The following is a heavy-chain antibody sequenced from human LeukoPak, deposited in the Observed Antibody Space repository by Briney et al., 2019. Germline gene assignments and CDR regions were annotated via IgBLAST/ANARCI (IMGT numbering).Heavy chain of an antibody. J-gene: IGHJ1*01. CDR1: GGSISSYY. Sequence: PSETLSLTCTVSGGSISSYYWSWIRQPPGKGLEWIGYIYYSGSTNYNPSLKSRVTISVDTSKNQFSLKLSSVTAADTAVYYCAGGEYSSSSEHWGQGTLVTVSS. CDR3: AGGEYSSSSEH. CDR2: IYYSGST. D-gene: IGHD6-6*01. V-gene: IGHV4-59*01.